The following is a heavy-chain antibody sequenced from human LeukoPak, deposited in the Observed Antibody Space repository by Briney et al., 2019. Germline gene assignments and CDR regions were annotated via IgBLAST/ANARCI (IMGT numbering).Heavy chain of an antibody. CDR2: IAYDGSRA. D-gene: IGHD1-14*01. Sequence: GGSLRLSCAGSGFTFGGYSMHWFRQTPGKGLEWVAVIAYDGSRAFYADSVKGRFTISRDNSKNTMSVQMDDLRAEDTAVYCTRYNNDHSDYWGQGTLVTVYS. V-gene: IGHV3-33*03. CDR1: GFTFGGYS. CDR3: TRYNNDHSDY. J-gene: IGHJ4*02.